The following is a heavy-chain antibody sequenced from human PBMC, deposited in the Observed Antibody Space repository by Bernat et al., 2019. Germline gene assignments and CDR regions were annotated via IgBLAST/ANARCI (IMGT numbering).Heavy chain of an antibody. CDR2: ISAGNGKT. V-gene: IGHV1-3*01. CDR1: GYTFTNYA. J-gene: IGHJ2*01. D-gene: IGHD2-15*01. Sequence: QVQLVQSGTEVKKPGASVKVSCKASGYTFTNYAMHWVRQAPGQGLEWMGWISAGNGKTKYSQKFQGRVTITRDTFASTAYMELSSLRSEDTAVYYCARDLVVAATDTYWYLDLWGRGTLVTVSS. CDR3: ARDLVVAATDTYWYLDL.